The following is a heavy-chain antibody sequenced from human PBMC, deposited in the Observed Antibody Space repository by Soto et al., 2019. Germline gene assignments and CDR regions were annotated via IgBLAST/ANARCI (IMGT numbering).Heavy chain of an antibody. CDR3: ARRVLIESAYYHYQLAV. CDR1: GGSISSSSYY. CDR2: IYYSGST. Sequence: SETLSLTCTVSGGSISSSSYYWGWIRQPPGKGLEWIGSIYYSGSTYYNPSLKSRVTISVDTSKNQFSLKLSSVTAADTAVYYCARRVLIESAYYHYQLAVRGKGTTVTVSS. D-gene: IGHD3-3*01. J-gene: IGHJ6*03. V-gene: IGHV4-39*01.